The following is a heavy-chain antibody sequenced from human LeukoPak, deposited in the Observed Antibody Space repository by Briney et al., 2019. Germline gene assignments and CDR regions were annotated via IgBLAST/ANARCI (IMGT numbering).Heavy chain of an antibody. CDR3: ARGRPPVLRYFDWLLHP. V-gene: IGHV1-8*01. D-gene: IGHD3-9*01. CDR2: MNPNSGNT. CDR1: GYTFTSYD. J-gene: IGHJ5*02. Sequence: ASVKVSCKASGYTFTSYDINWVRQATGQGREWMGWMNPNSGNTGYAQKFQGRVTMTRNTSISTAYMELSSLRSEDTAVYYCARGRPPVLRYFDWLLHPWGQGTLVTVSS.